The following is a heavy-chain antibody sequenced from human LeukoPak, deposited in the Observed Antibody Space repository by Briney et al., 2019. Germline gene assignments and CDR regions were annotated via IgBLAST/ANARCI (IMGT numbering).Heavy chain of an antibody. D-gene: IGHD2-15*01. Sequence: QPGGSLRLSCAASGFTFSSYGMHWVRQAPGKGLEWVAVISYDGSNKYYADSVKGRSTISRDNSKNTLYLQMNSLRAEDTAVYYCAKDMDFSGGSCYSCSAFDYWGQGTLVTVSS. CDR3: AKDMDFSGGSCYSCSAFDY. CDR1: GFTFSSYG. CDR2: ISYDGSNK. J-gene: IGHJ4*02. V-gene: IGHV3-30*18.